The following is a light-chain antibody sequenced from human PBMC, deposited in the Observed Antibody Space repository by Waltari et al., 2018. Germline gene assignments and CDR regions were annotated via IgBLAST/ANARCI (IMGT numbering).Light chain of an antibody. CDR2: KAS. V-gene: IGKV1-5*03. Sequence: DIQMTQSPSTLSASVGDRVTITCRASQSVNSWVAWYQQKPRKAPKLLIFKASNLESGVPSRCSGSGSGTEFTLTISSLQPDDFATYHCQQYDSYWTFGQGTKVEIK. J-gene: IGKJ1*01. CDR3: QQYDSYWT. CDR1: QSVNSW.